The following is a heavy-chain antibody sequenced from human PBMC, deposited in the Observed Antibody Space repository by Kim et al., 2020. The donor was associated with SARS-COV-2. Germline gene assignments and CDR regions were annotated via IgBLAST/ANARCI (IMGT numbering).Heavy chain of an antibody. CDR1: GGTFSSYA. D-gene: IGHD1-26*01. CDR3: ARGGGSYRYQAYHYYGMDV. V-gene: IGHV1-69*13. Sequence: SVKVSCKASGGTFSSYAISWVRQAPGQGLEWMGGIIPIFGTANYAQKFQGRVTITADESTSTAYMELSSLRSEDTAVYYCARGGGSYRYQAYHYYGMDVWGQGTTVTVSS. CDR2: IIPIFGTA. J-gene: IGHJ6*02.